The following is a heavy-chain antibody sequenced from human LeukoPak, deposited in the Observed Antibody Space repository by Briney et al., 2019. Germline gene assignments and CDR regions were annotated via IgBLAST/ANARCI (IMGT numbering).Heavy chain of an antibody. Sequence: SETLSLTCTVSGYSISRGYYWGWIRQPPGKGLEWIGTIYQSGSTYYNPSLKSRVTISVDTSMNQFSLKLSSVTATDTAVYYCARRVASAGTRWFDPWGQGTLVTVSS. CDR1: GYSISRGYY. CDR2: IYQSGST. V-gene: IGHV4-38-2*02. D-gene: IGHD6-13*01. CDR3: ARRVASAGTRWFDP. J-gene: IGHJ5*02.